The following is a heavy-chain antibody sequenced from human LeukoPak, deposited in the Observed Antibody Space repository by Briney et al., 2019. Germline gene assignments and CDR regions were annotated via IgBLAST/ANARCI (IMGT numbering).Heavy chain of an antibody. V-gene: IGHV1-18*01. Sequence: ASVKVSCKASGYTFTSYGISWVQQAPGQGLEWMGWISAYNGNTNYAQKLQGRVTMTTDTSTSTAYMELRSLRSDDTAVYYCARVHQTRGYDILTGYYYYYYGMDVWGQGTTVTVSS. J-gene: IGHJ6*02. CDR3: ARVHQTRGYDILTGYYYYYYGMDV. CDR1: GYTFTSYG. D-gene: IGHD3-9*01. CDR2: ISAYNGNT.